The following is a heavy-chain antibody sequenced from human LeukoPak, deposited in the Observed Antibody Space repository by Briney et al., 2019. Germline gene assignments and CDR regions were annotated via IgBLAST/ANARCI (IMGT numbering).Heavy chain of an antibody. D-gene: IGHD3-22*01. J-gene: IGHJ3*02. CDR1: GYTFTDYF. CDR2: INPNSGVT. Sequence: ASVKVSCKASGYTFTDYFMHWVRQAPGQGLEWMGWINPNSGVTKYAQIFQGRVTLTRDTSINTAYMELSRLRSDDTAVVYCAALNPYDRSVRTFDIWGQGTMVTVSS. V-gene: IGHV1-2*02. CDR3: AALNPYDRSVRTFDI.